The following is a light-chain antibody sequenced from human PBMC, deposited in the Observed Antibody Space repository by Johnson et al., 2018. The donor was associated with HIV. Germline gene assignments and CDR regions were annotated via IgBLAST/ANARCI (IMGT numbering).Light chain of an antibody. CDR1: SSNIGNNY. V-gene: IGLV1-51*01. CDR2: DNN. Sequence: QSVLTQPPSVSAAPGQKVTISCSGSSSNIGNNYVSWYQQLPGTAPKLLIYDNNKRPSGIPDRFSGPKSGTSATLGITGLQTGDEADYYCGTWEHSLSAYYFFGTGTKVTVL. J-gene: IGLJ1*01. CDR3: GTWEHSLSAYYF.